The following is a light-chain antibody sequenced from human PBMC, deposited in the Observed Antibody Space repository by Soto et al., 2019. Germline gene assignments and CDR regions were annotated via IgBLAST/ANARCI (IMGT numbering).Light chain of an antibody. J-gene: IGKJ3*01. Sequence: EIVLTQSPGTLSLSPGERATLSCRASQSINNRYLAWYQQKPGQAPTLLIYAASSRATGIPDRFSGSGSGTDFTLTTSRLEPEDFAVYYCQQFGSSPGFTFGPGTKVDIK. CDR2: AAS. CDR3: QQFGSSPGFT. CDR1: QSINNRY. V-gene: IGKV3-20*01.